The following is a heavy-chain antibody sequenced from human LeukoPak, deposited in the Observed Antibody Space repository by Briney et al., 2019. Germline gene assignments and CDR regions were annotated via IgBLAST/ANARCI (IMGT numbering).Heavy chain of an antibody. J-gene: IGHJ4*02. CDR1: GFTFSSYA. CDR3: AKASWVSNGDAVL. V-gene: IGHV3-23*01. Sequence: GGSLRLSCAASGFTFSSYAMSWVRKAPARGLEWVSSLRGNGDTFYADSVKGRFTLSRDDSRNTVYLQLNNLRVEDTAVYYCAKASWVSNGDAVLWGQGTVVTVSS. D-gene: IGHD1-1*01. CDR2: LRGNGDT.